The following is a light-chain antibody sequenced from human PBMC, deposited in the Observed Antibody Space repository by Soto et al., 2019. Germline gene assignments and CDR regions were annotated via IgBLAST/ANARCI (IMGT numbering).Light chain of an antibody. CDR2: EVS. CDR1: SSDVGCYNY. V-gene: IGLV2-14*01. J-gene: IGLJ2*01. Sequence: QSALTQPASVSGSPGQSITISCTGTSSDVGCYNYVSWYQQHPGKAPKLMIYEVSNRPSGVSNRFSGSKSGNTASLTISGLQAEDEADYYCSSYTSSRTLVFGGGTQLTVL. CDR3: SSYTSSRTLV.